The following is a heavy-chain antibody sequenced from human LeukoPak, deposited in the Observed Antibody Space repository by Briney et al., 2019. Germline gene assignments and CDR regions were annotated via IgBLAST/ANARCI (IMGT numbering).Heavy chain of an antibody. Sequence: SETLSLTCTVSGDSISSHYWTWIRQPPGKGLEWIGYLYYSGDTNYNPSLKSRVTISVDTSKNQFSLSLSSVTAADTAVYYCASSHPLGSNNDYYTPFDYWGQGTRVTVSS. CDR3: ASSHPLGSNNDYYTPFDY. D-gene: IGHD3-3*01. CDR2: LYYSGDT. J-gene: IGHJ4*02. CDR1: GDSISSHY. V-gene: IGHV4-59*11.